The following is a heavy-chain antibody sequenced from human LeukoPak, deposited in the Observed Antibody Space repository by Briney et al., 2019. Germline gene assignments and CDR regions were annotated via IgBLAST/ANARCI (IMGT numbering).Heavy chain of an antibody. CDR2: IWYDGSNK. Sequence: HSGGSLRLSCAASGFTFSSYGMHWVRQAPGKGLEWVAVIWYDGSNKYYADSVKGRFTISRDNSKNTLYLQMNSLRAEDTAVYYCAKTSGWQNYFYYGMDVWGQGTTVTVSS. CDR1: GFTFSSYG. V-gene: IGHV3-33*06. CDR3: AKTSGWQNYFYYGMDV. J-gene: IGHJ6*02. D-gene: IGHD6-19*01.